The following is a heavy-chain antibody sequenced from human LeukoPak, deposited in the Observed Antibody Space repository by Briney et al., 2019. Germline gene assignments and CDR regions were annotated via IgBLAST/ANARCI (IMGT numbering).Heavy chain of an antibody. CDR3: ASYGSGSYYKQFDY. CDR1: GGSISSYY. V-gene: IGHV4-59*08. D-gene: IGHD3-10*01. J-gene: IGHJ4*02. Sequence: SETLSLTCTVSGGSISSYYWSWIRQPPGKGLEWIGYIYFSGSTNYNPSLKSRVTISVDTSKNQFSLKLSSVTAADTAVYYCASYGSGSYYKQFDYWGQGTLVTVSS. CDR2: IYFSGST.